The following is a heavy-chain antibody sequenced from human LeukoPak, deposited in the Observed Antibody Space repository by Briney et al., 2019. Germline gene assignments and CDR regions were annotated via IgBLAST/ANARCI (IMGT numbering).Heavy chain of an antibody. D-gene: IGHD3-10*01. CDR2: IGANRAI. Sequence: GVSLRLSCAASGFTFSTYSMNWVRQAPGKGLEWGSDIGANRAIFHAVSVKGRFTNSRDNAKNSLSLQMNSLRDDGTALYYCAGEGYYGAFDIWGQGTMVTVCS. J-gene: IGHJ3*02. CDR3: AGEGYYGAFDI. CDR1: GFTFSTYS. V-gene: IGHV3-48*02.